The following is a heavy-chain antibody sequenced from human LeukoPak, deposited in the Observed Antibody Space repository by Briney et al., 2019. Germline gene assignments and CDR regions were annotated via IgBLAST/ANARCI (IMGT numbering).Heavy chain of an antibody. CDR3: ATTVRYSGSYYLDY. Sequence: ASVKVSCKSSGYTFTSYGISWVRQAPGQGLEWMGWISAYNGNTNYAQKLQGRVTMTTDTSTSTAYMELRSLRSDDTAVYYCATTVRYSGSYYLDYWGQGTLVTVSS. CDR1: GYTFTSYG. V-gene: IGHV1-18*01. CDR2: ISAYNGNT. D-gene: IGHD1-26*01. J-gene: IGHJ4*02.